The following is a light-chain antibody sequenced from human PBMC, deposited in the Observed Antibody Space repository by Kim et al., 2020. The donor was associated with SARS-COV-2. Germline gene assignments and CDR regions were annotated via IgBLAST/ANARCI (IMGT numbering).Light chain of an antibody. J-gene: IGLJ3*02. CDR3: EAWDDSLNGPV. Sequence: QSVLIQPPSASRTPGQRVTISCSGGRSNVGRNYVYWFQHLPGTAPKLLIERNDQRPSGVPARFSGSKSGSSASLAISGLQPEDDADYYCEAWDDSLNGPVFGGGTQLTVL. V-gene: IGLV1-44*01. CDR2: RND. CDR1: RSNVGRNY.